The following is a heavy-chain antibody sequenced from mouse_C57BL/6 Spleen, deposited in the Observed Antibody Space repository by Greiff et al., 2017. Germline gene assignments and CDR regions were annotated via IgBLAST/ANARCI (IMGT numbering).Heavy chain of an antibody. CDR1: GYSITSGYY. CDR2: ISYDGSN. V-gene: IGHV3-6*01. CDR3: ARDAWLD. Sequence: DVQLQESGPGLVKPSQSLSLTCSVTGYSITSGYYWNWIRQFPGNKLEWMGYISYDGSNNYNPSLKNRISITRDTSKNQFFLKLNSVTTEDTATYYCARDAWLDWGQGTLVTVSA. D-gene: IGHD2-2*01. J-gene: IGHJ3*01.